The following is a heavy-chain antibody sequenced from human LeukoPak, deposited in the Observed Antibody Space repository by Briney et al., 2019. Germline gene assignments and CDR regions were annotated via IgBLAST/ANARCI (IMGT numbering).Heavy chain of an antibody. D-gene: IGHD1-26*01. Sequence: GGSLRLSCTVSGFTFSSYWMGWVRQAPGEGLEWVATIKQDGSEKFYLDSVKGRFTISRDNAKNSVYLQMNSLGAEDTAVYYCARGSSGRYFEFIDYWGQGTLVTVSS. CDR3: ARGSSGRYFEFIDY. CDR1: GFTFSSYW. V-gene: IGHV3-7*01. CDR2: IKQDGSEK. J-gene: IGHJ4*02.